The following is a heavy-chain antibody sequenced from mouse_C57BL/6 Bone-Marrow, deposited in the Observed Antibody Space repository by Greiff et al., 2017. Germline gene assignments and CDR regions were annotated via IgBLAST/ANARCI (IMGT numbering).Heavy chain of an antibody. Sequence: QVTLKVSGPGILQPSQTLSLTCSFSGFSLSTFGMGVGWIRQPSGKGLEWLAHIWWDDDKYYTPALKSRLTISKETSKNQVFLKIANVDTADTATYDCARIEGLLWSLYAMDDWGQGTSVTVSS. CDR2: IWWDDDK. V-gene: IGHV8-8*01. CDR3: ARIEGLLWSLYAMDD. CDR1: GFSLSTFGMG. J-gene: IGHJ4*01. D-gene: IGHD2-1*01.